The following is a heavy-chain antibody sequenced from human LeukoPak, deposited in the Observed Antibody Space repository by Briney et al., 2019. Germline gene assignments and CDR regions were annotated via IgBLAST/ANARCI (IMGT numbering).Heavy chain of an antibody. CDR1: GYTFTGYY. D-gene: IGHD2-21*02. Sequence: ASVKVSCKASGYTFTGYYMHWVRQAPGQGLEWMGWINPNSGGTNYAQKFQGRVTMTRDTSISTAYMELSRLRSDDTAVYYCARVLAYCGGDCYSDAFDIWGQGTMVTVSS. V-gene: IGHV1-2*02. CDR3: ARVLAYCGGDCYSDAFDI. J-gene: IGHJ3*02. CDR2: INPNSGGT.